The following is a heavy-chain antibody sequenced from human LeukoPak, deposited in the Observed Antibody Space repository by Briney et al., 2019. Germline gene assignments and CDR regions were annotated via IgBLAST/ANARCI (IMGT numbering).Heavy chain of an antibody. D-gene: IGHD3-22*01. CDR2: IKSKTDGGTT. CDR3: TTVTSYDSSSFDY. J-gene: IGHJ4*02. CDR1: GFTFSNAW. V-gene: IGHV3-15*01. Sequence: PGGSLRLSCAASGFTFSNAWMSWVRQAPGKGLEGVGRIKSKTDGGTTDYAAPVKGRFTISRDDSKNTLYLQMNSLKTEDTAVYYCTTVTSYDSSSFDYWGQGTLVTVSS.